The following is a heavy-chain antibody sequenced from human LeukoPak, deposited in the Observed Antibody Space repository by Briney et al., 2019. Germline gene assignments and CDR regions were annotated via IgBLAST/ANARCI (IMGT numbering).Heavy chain of an antibody. CDR2: IHYSGST. V-gene: IGHV4-59*08. CDR3: ARRGLNRQNFDY. CDR1: DDSINNNY. Sequence: PSETLSLTCTISDDSINNNYWSWIRQPPGKELECIGYIHYSGSTNYNPSLKSRVTISIDTSKNQFSLKLNSVTAADTAVYYCARRGLNRQNFDYCGQGTLVTVSS. D-gene: IGHD3-16*01. J-gene: IGHJ4*02.